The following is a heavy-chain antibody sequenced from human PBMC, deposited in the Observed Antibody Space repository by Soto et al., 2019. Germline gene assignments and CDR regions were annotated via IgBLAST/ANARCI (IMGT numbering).Heavy chain of an antibody. CDR2: ISAHNGNT. CDR1: GYAFTTYG. J-gene: IGHJ4*02. CDR3: ARGRYVDY. Sequence: QVHLVQSGAEVKKPGASVKVSCKGSGYAFTTYGITWVRQAPGQGLEWMGWISAHNGNTNYAQNLQGRVTVTRDTSTSTAYMELRSLRSDDTAVYYCARGRYVDYWGQGALVTVSS. D-gene: IGHD1-1*01. V-gene: IGHV1-18*01.